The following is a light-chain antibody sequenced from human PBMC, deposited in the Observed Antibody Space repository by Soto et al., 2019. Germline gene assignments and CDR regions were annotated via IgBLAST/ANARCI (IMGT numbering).Light chain of an antibody. CDR3: QQYNNWPHT. CDR2: GAF. Sequence: EIVMTQSPATLSVSPGGRATLSCRASQSVDINLAWYQQRPGQSPRLLVYGAFTRATGLPARFSGRGSGTEFTLPISSLQFEDFAVYYCQQYNNWPHTFGQGTKLEI. J-gene: IGKJ2*01. V-gene: IGKV3-15*01. CDR1: QSVDIN.